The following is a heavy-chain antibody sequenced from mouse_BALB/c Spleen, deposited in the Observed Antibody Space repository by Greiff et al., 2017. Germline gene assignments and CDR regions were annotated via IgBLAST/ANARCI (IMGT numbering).Heavy chain of an antibody. J-gene: IGHJ2*01. CDR2: INSNGGST. Sequence: EVHLVESGGGLVQPGGSLKLSCAASGFTFSSYGMSWVRQTPDKRLELVATINSNGGSTYYPDSVKGRFTISRDNAKNTLYLQMSSLKSEDAAMYYCARVGPYGNYRDDWGQGTTLTVSS. V-gene: IGHV5-6-3*01. D-gene: IGHD2-1*01. CDR3: ARVGPYGNYRDD. CDR1: GFTFSSYG.